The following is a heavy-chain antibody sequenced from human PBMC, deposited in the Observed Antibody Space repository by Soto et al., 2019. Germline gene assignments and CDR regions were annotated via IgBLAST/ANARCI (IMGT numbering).Heavy chain of an antibody. D-gene: IGHD3-10*01. Sequence: QVQLQESGPGLVKPWETLSLSCTVSGGSISSYYWSWIRLPPGKPMEWIGYVHHSWGSSYNPSLQXXVXXSLDTSTSQFSLELTSVTAADTAVYYCARQGFGPLHGLVDVWGQGTTVIVSS. CDR3: ARQGFGPLHGLVDV. V-gene: IGHV4-59*08. CDR2: VHHSWGS. CDR1: GGSISSYY. J-gene: IGHJ6*02.